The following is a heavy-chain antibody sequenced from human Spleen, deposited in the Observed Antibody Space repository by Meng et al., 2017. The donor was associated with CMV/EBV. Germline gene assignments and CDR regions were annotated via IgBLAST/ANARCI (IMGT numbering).Heavy chain of an antibody. V-gene: IGHV4-59*01. Sequence: SETLSLTCTVSGGSISSYYWSWIRQPPGKGLEWIGYIYYSGSTNYNPSLKSRVTISVDTSKNQFSLKLSSVTAADTAVYYCAREKGVAGTYYYYYYGMDVWGQGTTVTVSS. D-gene: IGHD2-15*01. CDR3: AREKGVAGTYYYYYYGMDV. CDR2: IYYSGST. J-gene: IGHJ6*02. CDR1: GGSISSYY.